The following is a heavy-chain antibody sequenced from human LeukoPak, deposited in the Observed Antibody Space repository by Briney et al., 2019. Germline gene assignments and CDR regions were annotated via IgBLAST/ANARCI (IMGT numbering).Heavy chain of an antibody. CDR1: GFSFNTSGVG. CDR3: AHSLFYSEYPIDY. CDR2: IYWNDDK. Sequence: VSGPTLVKPTQTLTLTCTFSGFSFNTSGVGVGWIRQPPGKALESLALIYWNDDKYYNPSLNNRLTITKDTSKNQVVLALTNLDPVDTATYYCAHSLFYSEYPIDYWGQGTLVTVSS. D-gene: IGHD4-11*01. J-gene: IGHJ4*02. V-gene: IGHV2-5*01.